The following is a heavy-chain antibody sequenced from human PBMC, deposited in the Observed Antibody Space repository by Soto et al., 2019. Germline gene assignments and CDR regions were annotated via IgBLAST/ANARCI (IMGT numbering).Heavy chain of an antibody. D-gene: IGHD5-18*01. V-gene: IGHV3-23*01. Sequence: GGSLILPCAASGFTFSSYAMSWVRQAPGKGLEWVSAISGSGGSTYYADSVKGRFTISRDNSKNTLYLQMNSLRAEDTAVYYCAKGGLSSGYSYKGFDYWGQGTLVTVSS. CDR2: ISGSGGST. J-gene: IGHJ4*02. CDR1: GFTFSSYA. CDR3: AKGGLSSGYSYKGFDY.